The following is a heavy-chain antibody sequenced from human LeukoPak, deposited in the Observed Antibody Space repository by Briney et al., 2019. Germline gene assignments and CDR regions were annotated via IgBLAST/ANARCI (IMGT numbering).Heavy chain of an antibody. J-gene: IGHJ6*03. Sequence: SETLSLTCTVSGGSISSYHWSWIRQPAGKGLEWIGHNYTSGSTNYNPSLKSRVTMSVDTSKYQFSLQVSSVTGADTAVYYCARSGYYYGSGSYYFFYYYMDVWGKGTTVTVSS. CDR1: GGSISSYH. CDR2: NYTSGST. CDR3: ARSGYYYGSGSYYFFYYYMDV. V-gene: IGHV4-4*07. D-gene: IGHD3-10*01.